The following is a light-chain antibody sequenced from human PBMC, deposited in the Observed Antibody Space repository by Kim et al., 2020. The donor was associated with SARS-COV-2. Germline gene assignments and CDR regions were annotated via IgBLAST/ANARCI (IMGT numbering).Light chain of an antibody. J-gene: IGLJ3*02. CDR1: SSDVGSYNL. V-gene: IGLV2-23*03. Sequence: ITISCTGTSSDVGSYNLVSWDQQHPGKAPKLMIYEGSKRPSGVSNRFSGSKSGNTASLTISGLQAEDEADYYCCSYAGSSTFEWVFGGGTKLTVL. CDR3: CSYAGSSTFEWV. CDR2: EGS.